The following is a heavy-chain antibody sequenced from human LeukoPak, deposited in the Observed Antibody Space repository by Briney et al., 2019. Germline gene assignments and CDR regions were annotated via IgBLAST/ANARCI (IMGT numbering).Heavy chain of an antibody. V-gene: IGHV4-59*08. CDR3: SREDTATATGALDI. CDR1: GGSISSYY. Sequence: SETLSLTCTVSGGSISSYYWSWIRQPPGKGLEWIGHIYYSGNTNYNPSLKSRVTISLDMSKNQFSLMLSSVTAVDTAVYYCSREDTATATGALDIWGQGTMVTVSS. CDR2: IYYSGNT. D-gene: IGHD5-18*01. J-gene: IGHJ3*02.